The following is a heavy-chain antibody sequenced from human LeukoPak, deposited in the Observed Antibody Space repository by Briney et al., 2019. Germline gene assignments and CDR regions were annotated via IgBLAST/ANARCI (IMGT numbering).Heavy chain of an antibody. Sequence: GGSLRLSCAASGFTFSIYGMSWVRQAPGKGLEWVSTISGRDSNTYYADSVEGRFIISRDNSRNTLYLQMNSLRAEDTAVYYCARRSDYGGNGNYFDYWGQGTTVTVSS. D-gene: IGHD4-23*01. CDR2: ISGRDSNT. V-gene: IGHV3-23*01. CDR1: GFTFSIYG. J-gene: IGHJ4*02. CDR3: ARRSDYGGNGNYFDY.